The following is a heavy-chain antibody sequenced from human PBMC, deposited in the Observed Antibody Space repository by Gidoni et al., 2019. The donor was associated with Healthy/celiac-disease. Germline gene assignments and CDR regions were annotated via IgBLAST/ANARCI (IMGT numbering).Heavy chain of an antibody. CDR1: VFTFSSYS. CDR2: ISSSSSYI. J-gene: IGHJ4*02. V-gene: IGHV3-21*01. Sequence: DVHLVESVVGLVKPGGSLRLSCSSSVFTFSSYSMNWVRQAPGKGLEWVSSISSSSSYIYYADSVKGRFTISRENAKNSLYLQMNSLRAEDTAVDYCARVGLGIGYYFDYWGQGTLVTVSS. D-gene: IGHD7-27*01. CDR3: ARVGLGIGYYFDY.